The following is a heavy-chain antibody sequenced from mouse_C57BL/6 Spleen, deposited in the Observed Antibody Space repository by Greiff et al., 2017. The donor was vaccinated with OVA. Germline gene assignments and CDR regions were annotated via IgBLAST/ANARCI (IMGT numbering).Heavy chain of an antibody. CDR2: IDPSDSYT. CDR1: GYTFTSYW. V-gene: IGHV1-50*01. D-gene: IGHD2-1*01. CDR3: ANGNYAFAY. Sequence: QVHVKQSGAELVKPGASVKLSCKASGYTFTSYWMQWVKQRPGQGLEWIGEIDPSDSYTNYNQKFKGKATLTVDTSSSTAYMQLSSLTSEDSAVYYCANGNYAFAYWGQGTLVTVSA. J-gene: IGHJ3*01.